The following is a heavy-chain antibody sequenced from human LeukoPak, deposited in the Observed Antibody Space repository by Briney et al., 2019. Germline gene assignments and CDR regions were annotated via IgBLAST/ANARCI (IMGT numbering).Heavy chain of an antibody. Sequence: PGRSLRLSCAASGFTFSSYAMHWVRQAPGKGLEWVAVISYDGTNKYYADSLKGRFTISRDNSKNTLYLQMNSLSAEDTAVFYCARGYDLLTGYLYYFDYWGQGTLVTVSS. D-gene: IGHD3-9*01. J-gene: IGHJ4*02. CDR3: ARGYDLLTGYLYYFDY. V-gene: IGHV3-30*01. CDR1: GFTFSSYA. CDR2: ISYDGTNK.